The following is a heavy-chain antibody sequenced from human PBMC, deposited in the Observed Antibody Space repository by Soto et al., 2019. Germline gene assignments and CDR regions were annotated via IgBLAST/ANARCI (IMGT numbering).Heavy chain of an antibody. D-gene: IGHD6-6*01. CDR3: ARVRRGSSRGGGYYYYYGMDV. CDR2: INHSGST. J-gene: IGHJ6*02. CDR1: GGSFSGYY. Sequence: QVQLQQWGAGLLKPSETLSLTCAVYGGSFSGYYWSWIRQPPGKGLEWIGEINHSGSTNYNPSLKSRVTISVDTSKNRFSLKLSSVTAADTAVYYCARVRRGSSRGGGYYYYYGMDVWGQGTTVTVSS. V-gene: IGHV4-34*01.